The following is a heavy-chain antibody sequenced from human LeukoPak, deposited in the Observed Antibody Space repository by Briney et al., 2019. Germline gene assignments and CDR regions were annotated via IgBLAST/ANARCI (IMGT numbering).Heavy chain of an antibody. CDR2: IRSKANSYAT. CDR1: GFTLSGSA. J-gene: IGHJ4*02. D-gene: IGHD3-16*01. Sequence: GGSLRLSCAASGFTLSGSAMHWVRQASGKGLEWVGRIRSKANSYATAYAASVKGRFTISRDDSKNTAYLQMNSLRAEDTAIYYCAKDPLGGDETDYWGQGILVTVSS. V-gene: IGHV3-73*01. CDR3: AKDPLGGDETDY.